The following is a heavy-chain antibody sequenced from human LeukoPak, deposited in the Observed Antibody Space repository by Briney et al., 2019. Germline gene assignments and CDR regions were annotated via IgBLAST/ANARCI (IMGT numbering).Heavy chain of an antibody. D-gene: IGHD3-9*01. CDR3: SSYYTILTGYYNPDAFDI. V-gene: IGHV1-2*02. CDR2: INPNSGGT. CDR1: GYTFTDYY. J-gene: IGHJ3*02. Sequence: ASVTVSCKAFGYTFTDYYIHWVRQAPGQGLEWMGWINPNSGGTKYAQKFEGRVTVTRDTSITTAYMELSRLRSDDTAIYYCSSYYTILTGYYNPDAFDIWGQGTMVTVSS.